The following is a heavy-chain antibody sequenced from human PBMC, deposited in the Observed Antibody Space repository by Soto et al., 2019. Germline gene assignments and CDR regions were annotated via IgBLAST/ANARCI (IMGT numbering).Heavy chain of an antibody. J-gene: IGHJ6*02. CDR2: IWYDGSNK. Sequence: GGSLRLSCAASGFTFSSYGMHWVRQAPGKGLEWVAVIWYDGSNKYYADSVKGRFTISRDNSKNTLYLQMNSLRAEDTAVYYCARGGAVADSPYYYYGMDVWGQGTTVTVSS. CDR3: ARGGAVADSPYYYYGMDV. CDR1: GFTFSSYG. V-gene: IGHV3-33*01. D-gene: IGHD6-19*01.